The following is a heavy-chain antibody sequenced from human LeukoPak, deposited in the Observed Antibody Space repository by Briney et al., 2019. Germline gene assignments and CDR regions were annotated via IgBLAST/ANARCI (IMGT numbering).Heavy chain of an antibody. V-gene: IGHV3-21*01. Sequence: GGSLRLSCAASGFTVSSNDMSWVRQAPGKGLEWVSSISSSSSYIYYADSVKGRFTISRDNAKNSLYLQMNSLRAEDTAVYYCARDGWELLRDAFDIWGQGTMVTVSS. CDR3: ARDGWELLRDAFDI. J-gene: IGHJ3*02. CDR2: ISSSSSYI. CDR1: GFTVSSND. D-gene: IGHD1-26*01.